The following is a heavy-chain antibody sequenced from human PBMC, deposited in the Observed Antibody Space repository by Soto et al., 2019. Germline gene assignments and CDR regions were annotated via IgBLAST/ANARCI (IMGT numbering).Heavy chain of an antibody. D-gene: IGHD6-25*01. CDR2: INPSGGST. Sequence: QVQLVQSGAEVKKPGASVKVSCKASGYTFTSYYMHWVRQAPGQGIEWMVIINPSGGSTNYAQKFQGIVTMTRDTSTSTVYMELSSLRSEDTAVYYCARDLAAGYYFDYWGQGTLVTVSS. CDR1: GYTFTSYY. CDR3: ARDLAAGYYFDY. V-gene: IGHV1-46*01. J-gene: IGHJ4*02.